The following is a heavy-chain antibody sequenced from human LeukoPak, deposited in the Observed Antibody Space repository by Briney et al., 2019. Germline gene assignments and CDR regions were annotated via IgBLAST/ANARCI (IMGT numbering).Heavy chain of an antibody. Sequence: GGSLRLSCAASGFTFSSYGMHWVRQAPGKGLEWVAVIWYDGSNKYYADSVKGRFTISRDNSKNTLYPQMNSLRAEDTAVYYCARDPYCGGDCYSDWGQGTLVTVSS. V-gene: IGHV3-33*01. J-gene: IGHJ4*02. CDR2: IWYDGSNK. CDR3: ARDPYCGGDCYSD. CDR1: GFTFSSYG. D-gene: IGHD2-21*02.